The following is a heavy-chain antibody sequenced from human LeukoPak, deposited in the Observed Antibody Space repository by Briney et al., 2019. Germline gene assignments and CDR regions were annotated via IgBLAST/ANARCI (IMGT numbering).Heavy chain of an antibody. CDR3: ARDHIAVAGTGQFDY. V-gene: IGHV3-7*01. CDR2: IKQDGSEK. Sequence: PGGSLRLSCAASGFTFTDSFMTWIRQAPGKGLEWVANIKQDGSEKYYVDSVKGRFTISRDNAKNSLYLQMNSLRAEDTAVYYCARDHIAVAGTGQFDYWGQGTLVTVSS. J-gene: IGHJ4*02. CDR1: GFTFTDSF. D-gene: IGHD6-19*01.